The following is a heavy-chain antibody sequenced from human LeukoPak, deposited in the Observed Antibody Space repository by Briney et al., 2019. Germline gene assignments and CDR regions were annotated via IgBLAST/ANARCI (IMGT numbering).Heavy chain of an antibody. J-gene: IGHJ4*02. CDR1: GFTFSNYN. Sequence: GGSLRLSCAASGFTFSNYNMNWVRQAPGKGRECGSSISSSNNYIYYADSVKGRFTISRDNAKNSLYLQMNSLRAEDTAVYYCARRSPNYYFDYWGQGTPVTVSS. CDR2: ISSSNNYI. V-gene: IGHV3-21*01. CDR3: ARRSPNYYFDY.